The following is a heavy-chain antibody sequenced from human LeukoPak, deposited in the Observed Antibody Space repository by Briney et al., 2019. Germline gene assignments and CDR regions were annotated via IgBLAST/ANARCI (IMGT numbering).Heavy chain of an antibody. D-gene: IGHD5-24*01. Sequence: GEPLKISCKGSGYSFTTYWIGWVRQMPGKGLEWMGIIYPGDSDTRYSLSFQGQVTISADKSISTAYLQWSSLKASDTAMYYCARGQMAYYFDSWGQGTQVTVSS. J-gene: IGHJ4*02. V-gene: IGHV5-51*01. CDR3: ARGQMAYYFDS. CDR2: IYPGDSDT. CDR1: GYSFTTYW.